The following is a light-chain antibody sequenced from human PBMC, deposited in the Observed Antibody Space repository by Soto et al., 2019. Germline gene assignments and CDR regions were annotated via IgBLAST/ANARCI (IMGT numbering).Light chain of an antibody. J-gene: IGKJ1*01. CDR1: QIVTSRY. CDR3: QQYGSTPRT. V-gene: IGKV3-20*01. CDR2: HAA. Sequence: VLTQSPGTLSLSPKERATLSCRASQIVTSRYLAWYQQKPGQAPRLLIYHAANRAAGIPDRFSGSGSGTDFTLTITGLEPEDIAVYYCQQYGSTPRTFGQGTRV.